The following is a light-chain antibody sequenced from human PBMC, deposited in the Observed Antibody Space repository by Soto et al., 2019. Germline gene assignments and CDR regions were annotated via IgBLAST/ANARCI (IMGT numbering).Light chain of an antibody. CDR1: SSDVGGYND. V-gene: IGLV2-8*01. CDR3: SSYAGSARIL. CDR2: EVS. Sequence: QSALTQPPSASGSPGQSVTISCTGTSSDVGGYNDVSWYQQHPDKDPTLIIYEVSKRPSGVPDRFSGSKSGNTASLTVSGLQSDDEADYYCSSYAGSARILFGGGSKLTVL. J-gene: IGLJ2*01.